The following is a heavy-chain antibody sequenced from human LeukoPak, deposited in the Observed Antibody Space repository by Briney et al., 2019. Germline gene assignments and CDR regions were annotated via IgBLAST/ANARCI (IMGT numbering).Heavy chain of an antibody. D-gene: IGHD3-16*02. CDR3: ARSPDSDYDYVWGSYRLNWFDP. J-gene: IGHJ5*02. Sequence: SETLSLTCTVSGGSISSSSYYWGWIRQPPGKGLEWIGRIYYSGSTCYNPSLKSRVTISVDTSKNQFSLKLSSVTAADTAVYYCARSPDSDYDYVWGSYRLNWFDPWGQGTLVTVSS. CDR1: GGSISSSSYY. V-gene: IGHV4-39*01. CDR2: IYYSGST.